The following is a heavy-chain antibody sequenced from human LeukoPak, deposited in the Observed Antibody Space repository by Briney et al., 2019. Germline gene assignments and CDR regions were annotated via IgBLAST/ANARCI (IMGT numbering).Heavy chain of an antibody. CDR3: ARTDTAMVNIGMDV. V-gene: IGHV1-2*02. CDR1: GYTFTGYY. Sequence: ASVKVSCKASGYTFTGYYMHWVRQAPGQGLEWMGWINPNSGVTNYAQKFQGRVTMTRDTSISTAYMELSRLRSDDTAVYYYARTDTAMVNIGMDVWGQGTTVTVSS. CDR2: INPNSGVT. J-gene: IGHJ6*02. D-gene: IGHD5-18*01.